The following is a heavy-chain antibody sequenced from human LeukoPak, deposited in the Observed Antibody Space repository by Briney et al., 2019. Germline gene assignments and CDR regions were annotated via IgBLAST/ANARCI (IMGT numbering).Heavy chain of an antibody. CDR3: ARDHYYDSSGPRLS. CDR2: IYYSGTT. J-gene: IGHJ4*02. CDR1: GGSISSGGYY. Sequence: PSQTLSLTCTVSGGSISSGGYYWSWIRQHPGKGLEWIGYIYYSGTTYFNPSLQSRVTISVDTSKNQFSLKLTSVTAADTAVYYCARDHYYDSSGPRLSWGQGTLVTVSS. D-gene: IGHD3-22*01. V-gene: IGHV4-31*03.